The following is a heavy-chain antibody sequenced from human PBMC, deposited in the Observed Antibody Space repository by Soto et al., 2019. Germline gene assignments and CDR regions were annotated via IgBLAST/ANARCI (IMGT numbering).Heavy chain of an antibody. D-gene: IGHD6-19*01. CDR1: XASIRIGNFY. J-gene: IGHJ5*01. CDR3: ARSAYSTGWDNWLHS. Sequence: LXLTNIVSXASIRIGNFYWILIRQPPGKGLEWIWYGYYTGSTNYNPSLKSRVTISLDTSKNQFSLKLSSVTAADTAFYYCARSAYSTGWDNWLHSWGQGTPVTVSS. V-gene: IGHV4-61*01. CDR2: GYYTGST.